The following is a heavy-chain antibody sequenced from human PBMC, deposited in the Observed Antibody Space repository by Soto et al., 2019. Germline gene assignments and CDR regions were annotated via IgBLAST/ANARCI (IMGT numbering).Heavy chain of an antibody. CDR3: AKDSRGGRPDDGYGMDV. CDR2: ISYDGNNK. D-gene: IGHD6-13*01. Sequence: QVQLVESGGGVVQPGRSLRLSCVASGFTFSSYGMHWVRQRPGKGPQWVAVISYDGNNKYYADSVKGRFTISRDNSKNTLYSEMDSLRAEDTAVYDCAKDSRGGRPDDGYGMDVWGQGTTVTVSS. CDR1: GFTFSSYG. J-gene: IGHJ6*02. V-gene: IGHV3-30*18.